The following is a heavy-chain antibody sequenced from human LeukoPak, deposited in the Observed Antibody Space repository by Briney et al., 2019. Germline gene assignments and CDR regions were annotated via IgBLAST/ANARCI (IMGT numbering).Heavy chain of an antibody. CDR3: ARLKFYDSTGYSPGYYMDV. D-gene: IGHD3-22*01. Sequence: PSETLSLTCSVSGGAIISYYWSWIRQPAGKGPEWIGRIYPTGNTDYNPSLKTRVTMSTDLSKKQFSLRLRSVTAVDTAVYYCARLKFYDSTGYSPGYYMDVWGKGTAVTVSS. V-gene: IGHV4-4*07. CDR2: IYPTGNT. CDR1: GGAIISYY. J-gene: IGHJ6*03.